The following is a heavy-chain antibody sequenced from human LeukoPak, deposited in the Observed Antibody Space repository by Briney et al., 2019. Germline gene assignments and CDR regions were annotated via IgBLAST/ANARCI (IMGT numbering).Heavy chain of an antibody. D-gene: IGHD6-13*01. CDR3: ARDRRRQQLVRAYYYYGMDV. J-gene: IGHJ6*04. V-gene: IGHV1-18*04. Sequence: ASVKVSCKASGYTFTGYYMHWVRQAPGQGLEWMGWISAYNGNTNYAQKLQGRVTMTTDTSTSTAYMELRSLRSDDTAVYYCARDRRRQQLVRAYYYYGMDVWGKGTTVTVSS. CDR1: GYTFTGYY. CDR2: ISAYNGNT.